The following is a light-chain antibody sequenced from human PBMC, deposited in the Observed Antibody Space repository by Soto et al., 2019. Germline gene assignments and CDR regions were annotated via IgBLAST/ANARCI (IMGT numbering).Light chain of an antibody. Sequence: EIVLTQSPATLSLSPGERATLSCRSSQSVSSYLAWYQQKPGKAPRLLIYDASNRATGIPARFSGSGSGTDFTHTISCLEPEDFAVYYCQQRSNWLTFGGGTKVEIK. CDR2: DAS. V-gene: IGKV3-11*01. CDR3: QQRSNWLT. J-gene: IGKJ4*01. CDR1: QSVSSY.